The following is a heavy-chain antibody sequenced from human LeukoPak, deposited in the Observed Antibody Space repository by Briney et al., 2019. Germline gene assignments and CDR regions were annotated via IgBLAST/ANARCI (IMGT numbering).Heavy chain of an antibody. CDR3: ARYVFWSGYPLFDY. J-gene: IGHJ4*02. V-gene: IGHV4-61*08. CDR1: GGSISRGGYY. CDR2: IYYSGST. Sequence: PSQTLSLNCTVSGGSISRGGYYWSWIRHPPPKALEWIWYIYYSGSTNYNPSLKSRVTISVDTSKNQFSLKLSSVTAADTAVYYCARYVFWSGYPLFDYWGQGTLVTVSS. D-gene: IGHD3-3*01.